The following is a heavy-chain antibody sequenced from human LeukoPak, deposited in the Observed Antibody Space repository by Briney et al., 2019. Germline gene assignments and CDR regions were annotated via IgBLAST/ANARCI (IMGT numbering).Heavy chain of an antibody. V-gene: IGHV3-21*06. CDR2: IDSSGGYM. CDR1: GFTLSTYW. CDR3: LRGDRRDY. J-gene: IGHJ4*02. Sequence: PGGSLRLSCAASGFTLSTYWMSWARQAPGKGLEWVSSIDSSGGYMFYADSEKGRFIISRDNAKDSLYLQMNSLRVEDTAVYYCLRGDRRDYWGQGTLVTVSS.